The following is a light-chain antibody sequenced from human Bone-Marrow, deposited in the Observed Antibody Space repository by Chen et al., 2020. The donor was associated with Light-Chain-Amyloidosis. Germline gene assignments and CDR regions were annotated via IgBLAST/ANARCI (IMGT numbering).Light chain of an antibody. CDR2: EVS. J-gene: IGLJ3*02. Sequence: QPALPPPASVSGSPAQSITISSTGTSSDVGSYNHVSWYQQHPGKAPKLMIYEVSKRPSGVSNRFSGSKSGNTASLTISGLQAEDEADYYCCSYAGSSTWVFGGGTNLTVL. CDR3: CSYAGSSTWV. V-gene: IGLV2-23*02. CDR1: SSDVGSYNH.